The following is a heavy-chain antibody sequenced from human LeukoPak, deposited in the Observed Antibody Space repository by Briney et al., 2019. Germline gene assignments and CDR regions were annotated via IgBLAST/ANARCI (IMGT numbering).Heavy chain of an antibody. CDR3: ARQDSSGYGDDY. Sequence: PSETLSLTCTVSGGSISSSSYYWGWIRQPPGKGLEWIGSIYYSGSTYYNPPLKSRVTISVDTSKNQFSLKLSSVTAADTAVYYCARQDSSGYGDDYWGQGTLVTVSS. CDR2: IYYSGST. CDR1: GGSISSSSYY. J-gene: IGHJ4*02. V-gene: IGHV4-39*01. D-gene: IGHD3-22*01.